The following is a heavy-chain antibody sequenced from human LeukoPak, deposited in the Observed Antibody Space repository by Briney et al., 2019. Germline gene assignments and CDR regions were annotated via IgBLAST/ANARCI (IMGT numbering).Heavy chain of an antibody. Sequence: SETLSLTCAVYGGSFSGYYLNWIRQPPGKGLEWIGYISTSGNTNYNPSLKSRVTISVDTSRNQFSLRLSSVTAADTAVYYCARTTVVSFHGGFFDNWGQGTLVTVSS. CDR3: ARTTVVSFHGGFFDN. CDR1: GGSFSGYY. V-gene: IGHV4-4*09. CDR2: ISTSGNT. D-gene: IGHD4-23*01. J-gene: IGHJ4*02.